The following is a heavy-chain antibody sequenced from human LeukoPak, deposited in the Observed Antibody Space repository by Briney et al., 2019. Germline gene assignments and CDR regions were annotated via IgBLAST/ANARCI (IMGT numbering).Heavy chain of an antibody. D-gene: IGHD3-10*01. Sequence: SETLSLTCTVSGGSISSYYWSWIRQPPGKGLEWIGYIYYSGSTNYNPSLKSQVTISVDTSKNQFSLKLSSVTAADTAVYYCARGYGSGSLFDYWGQGTLVTVSS. V-gene: IGHV4-59*01. CDR2: IYYSGST. CDR3: ARGYGSGSLFDY. J-gene: IGHJ4*02. CDR1: GGSISSYY.